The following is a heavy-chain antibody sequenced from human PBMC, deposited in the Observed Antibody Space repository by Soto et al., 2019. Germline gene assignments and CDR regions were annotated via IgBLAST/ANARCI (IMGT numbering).Heavy chain of an antibody. CDR3: ARDTYYYDSSAEWFDP. J-gene: IGHJ5*02. Sequence: ASVKVSCKASGGTFSSYTISWVRQAPGQGLEWMGRIIPILGIANYAQKFQGRVTITADKSTSTACMELSSLRSEDTAVYYCARDTYYYDSSAEWFDPWGQGTLVTVSS. CDR1: GGTFSSYT. CDR2: IIPILGIA. V-gene: IGHV1-69*04. D-gene: IGHD3-22*01.